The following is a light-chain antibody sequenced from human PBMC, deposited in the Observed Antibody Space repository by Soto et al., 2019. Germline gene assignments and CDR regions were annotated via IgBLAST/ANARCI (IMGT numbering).Light chain of an antibody. CDR2: EVS. J-gene: IGLJ1*01. CDR1: SSDVGGYNY. V-gene: IGLV2-14*01. CDR3: SSYTSSSTRV. Sequence: QSVLTQAAAVSGSPGQSITISCTGTSSDVGGYNYVSWYQQHPGKAPKLMIYEVSNRPSGVSNRFSGSKSGNTASLTISGLQAEDEADYYCSSYTSSSTRVFGTGTKV.